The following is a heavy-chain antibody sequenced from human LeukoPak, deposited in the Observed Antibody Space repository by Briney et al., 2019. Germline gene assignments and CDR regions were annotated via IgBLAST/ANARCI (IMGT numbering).Heavy chain of an antibody. CDR2: IYHSGST. Sequence: PSETLSLTCAASGGSISSGGYSWSWIRQPPGKGLEWIGYIYHSGSTYYNPSLKSRVTISVDRSKNQFSLKLSSVTAADTAVYYCARAGAYSSSWLLFDPWGQGTLVTVSS. J-gene: IGHJ5*02. CDR1: GGSISSGGYS. D-gene: IGHD6-13*01. CDR3: ARAGAYSSSWLLFDP. V-gene: IGHV4-30-2*01.